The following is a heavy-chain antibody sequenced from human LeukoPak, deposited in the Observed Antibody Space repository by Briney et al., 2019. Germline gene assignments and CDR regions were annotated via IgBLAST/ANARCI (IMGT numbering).Heavy chain of an antibody. CDR2: ISSTGGTT. V-gene: IGHV3-23*01. Sequence: GGSLRLSCAASRFTLSSYSMNWVRQAPGKGLEWVSSISSTGGTTYYADSVKGRFTISRDNSKNTQSLQMNSLRAEDTAVYYCAKDDDWGRYKHWGQGTLVTVSS. D-gene: IGHD3-16*01. CDR3: AKDDDWGRYKH. CDR1: RFTLSSYS. J-gene: IGHJ1*01.